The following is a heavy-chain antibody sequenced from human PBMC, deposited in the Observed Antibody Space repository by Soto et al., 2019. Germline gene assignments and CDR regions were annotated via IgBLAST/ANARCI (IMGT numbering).Heavy chain of an antibody. D-gene: IGHD6-19*01. Sequence: QVQLVQSGAEVKKPGASVTVSCKTSGYTFSNYGINWVRQAPGQGLEWMGWISGYNGNTNYAQTVQRRVTMTTDTSTGTVYMELRSRKSDDTAIYYCSRFIMVGGWFDPNYYHGMDVWGQGTTVTVSS. V-gene: IGHV1-18*01. J-gene: IGHJ6*02. CDR3: SRFIMVGGWFDPNYYHGMDV. CDR1: GYTFSNYG. CDR2: ISGYNGNT.